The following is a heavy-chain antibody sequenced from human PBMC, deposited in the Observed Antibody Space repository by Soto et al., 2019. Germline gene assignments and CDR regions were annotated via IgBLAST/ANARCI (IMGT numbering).Heavy chain of an antibody. CDR1: GYTFTSYY. J-gene: IGHJ6*02. V-gene: IGHV1-46*01. CDR3: AKGIYDSSGYYRYYYYGMDV. D-gene: IGHD3-22*01. Sequence: GAAVKVSCKACGYTFTSYYMHWVRQAPGQGLEWMGIINPSGGSTSYAQKFQGRVTMTRDTSTNTVYMELSSLRSEDTAVYYCAKGIYDSSGYYRYYYYGMDVWGQGTTVTVSS. CDR2: INPSGGST.